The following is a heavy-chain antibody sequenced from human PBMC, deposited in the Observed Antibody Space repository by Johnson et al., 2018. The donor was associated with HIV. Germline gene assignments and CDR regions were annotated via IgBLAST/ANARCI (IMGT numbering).Heavy chain of an antibody. D-gene: IGHD6-13*01. Sequence: VQLVESGGGLIQPGESLRLSCAASGFTANNNYMNWVRQTPGKGLEWVSVIYTGGSTYYADSVKGRFTISRDNSKNTLFLQMNSLRAEDTAVYYCARGHSPDAFDIWGQGTIVTVSS. CDR1: GFTANNNY. V-gene: IGHV3-53*01. J-gene: IGHJ3*02. CDR3: ARGHSPDAFDI. CDR2: IYTGGST.